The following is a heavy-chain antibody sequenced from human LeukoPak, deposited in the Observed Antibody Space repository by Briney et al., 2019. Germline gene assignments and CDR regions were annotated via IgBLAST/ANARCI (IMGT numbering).Heavy chain of an antibody. CDR1: GYTFTSYG. CDR3: ARGVSSGTYYKSHYYYYMDV. J-gene: IGHJ6*03. Sequence: ASVKVSCKASGYTFTSYGISWVRQAPGQGLEWLGWISAYNGNTNYAQKLQGRVTMTTDTSTGTAYMELSSLRSEDTAVYFCARGVSSGTYYKSHYYYYMDVWGKGTSVTISS. D-gene: IGHD3-10*01. CDR2: ISAYNGNT. V-gene: IGHV1-18*01.